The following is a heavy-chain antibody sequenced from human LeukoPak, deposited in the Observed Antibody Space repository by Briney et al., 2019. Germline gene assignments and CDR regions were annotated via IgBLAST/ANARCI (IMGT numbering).Heavy chain of an antibody. CDR1: GYTFTSYG. V-gene: IGHV1-18*01. CDR2: ISAYNGNT. CDR3: ARDSYYDSSGYYY. J-gene: IGHJ4*02. D-gene: IGHD3-22*01. Sequence: ASVKVSCKASGYTFTSYGISWVRQAPGQGLEWMGWISAYNGNTNYAQKFQGRVTMTRDTSISTAYMELSRLRSDDTAVYYCARDSYYDSSGYYYWGQGTLVTVSS.